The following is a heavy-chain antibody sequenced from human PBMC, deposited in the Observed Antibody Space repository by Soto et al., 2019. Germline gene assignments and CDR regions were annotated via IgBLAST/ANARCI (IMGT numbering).Heavy chain of an antibody. J-gene: IGHJ4*02. CDR3: ARLVYDSSGYRPG. CDR1: GGSISSSSYY. CDR2: IYYSGST. D-gene: IGHD3-22*01. V-gene: IGHV4-39*01. Sequence: QLQLQESGPGLVKPSETLSLTCTVSGGSISSSSYYWGWIRQPPGKGLEWIGSIYYSGSTYYNPSLKSPGTISVDTSKNPFSLKLSAVTAADTAVYYCARLVYDSSGYRPGWGQGTLVTVSS.